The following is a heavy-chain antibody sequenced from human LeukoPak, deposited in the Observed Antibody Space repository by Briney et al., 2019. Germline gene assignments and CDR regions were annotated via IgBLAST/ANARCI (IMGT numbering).Heavy chain of an antibody. V-gene: IGHV3-23*01. CDR3: AKGGNCSGDSCFLLIDY. D-gene: IGHD2-15*01. Sequence: GGSLRLSCAASGLTFRNYAMNWVRQDPGKGLEWVSTISGRGVSTYYADSVKGRFTISRDNSKNTLYLQMNSLRVDDTAVYYCAKGGNCSGDSCFLLIDYWGQGSLVTASS. CDR1: GLTFRNYA. J-gene: IGHJ4*02. CDR2: ISGRGVST.